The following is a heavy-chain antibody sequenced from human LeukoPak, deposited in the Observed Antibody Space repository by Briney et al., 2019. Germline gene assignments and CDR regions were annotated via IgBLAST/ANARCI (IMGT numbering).Heavy chain of an antibody. Sequence: PSETLSLTCTVSGGSVSSGSYYWSWIRQPPGKGLEWIGYIYYSGSTNYNPSLKSRVTISVDTSKNQFSLKLSSVTAADTAVYYWARFRLQPGFDYWGQGTLVTVSS. D-gene: IGHD5-12*01. CDR1: GGSVSSGSYY. CDR3: ARFRLQPGFDY. V-gene: IGHV4-61*01. CDR2: IYYSGST. J-gene: IGHJ4*02.